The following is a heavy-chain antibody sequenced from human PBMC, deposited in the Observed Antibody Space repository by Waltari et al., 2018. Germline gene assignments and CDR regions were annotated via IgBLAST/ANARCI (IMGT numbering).Heavy chain of an antibody. V-gene: IGHV1-2*02. CDR1: GYTFTGYY. J-gene: IGHJ4*01. CDR2: INPNSDET. D-gene: IGHD1-26*01. CDR3: ARGLSGSYHTPIGH. Sequence: QVQLVQSGAEVKKPGASVKVSCRASGYTFTGYYLHWVRQAPGQGLEWMGWINPNSDETNYAQNFQGRATVTRDTSISTAYMELSSLISGDTAVYFCARGLSGSYHTPIGHWGQGTLVTVSS.